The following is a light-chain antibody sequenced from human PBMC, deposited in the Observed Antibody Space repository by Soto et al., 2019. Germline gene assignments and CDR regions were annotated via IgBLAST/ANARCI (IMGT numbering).Light chain of an antibody. J-gene: IGLJ2*01. CDR3: SSYTSSSSPV. CDR2: DVS. CDR1: SSDVGGYNY. Sequence: QSALTQPASVSGSPGQSITISCTGTSSDVGGYNYVSWYQQHPGKAPKLMIYDVSNRPSGVSNRFSGSKSGNTASLTISGLQADDAADYYCSSYTSSSSPVFGGGTKLTVL. V-gene: IGLV2-14*01.